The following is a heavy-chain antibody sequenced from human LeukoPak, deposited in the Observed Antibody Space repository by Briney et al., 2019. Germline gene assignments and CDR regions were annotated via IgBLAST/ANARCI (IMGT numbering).Heavy chain of an antibody. CDR3: TSMLARVRYYFDY. V-gene: IGHV3-48*04. D-gene: IGHD2-8*01. Sequence: PGRSLRLSCAASGFTFRTYCMHWVRQAPGKGLEWVSYISDSSGTTYYADSVKGRFTISRDNAKNSLYLQMNSLRAEDTAVYYCTSMLARVRYYFDYWGQGTLVTVSS. J-gene: IGHJ4*02. CDR1: GFTFRTYC. CDR2: ISDSSGTT.